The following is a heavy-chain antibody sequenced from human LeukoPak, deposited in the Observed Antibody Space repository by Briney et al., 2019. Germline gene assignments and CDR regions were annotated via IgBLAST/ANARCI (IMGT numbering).Heavy chain of an antibody. CDR3: ARDAGTQGCDP. J-gene: IGHJ5*02. Sequence: PSETLSLTCTVSGGSISSGTYYWSWIRQPAGKGLEWIGRIYSSGSTKYNPSLKSRVTISVDTSKNQFSLKLNSVTAADTAVYYWARDAGTQGCDPWGQGTLVSVPS. D-gene: IGHD1-14*01. CDR1: GGSISSGTYY. CDR2: IYSSGST. V-gene: IGHV4-61*02.